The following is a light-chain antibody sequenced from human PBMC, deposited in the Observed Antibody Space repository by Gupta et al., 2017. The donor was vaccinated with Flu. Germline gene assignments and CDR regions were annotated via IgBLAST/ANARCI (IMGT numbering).Light chain of an antibody. CDR3: QSYDNSRSRRV. CDR2: ASV. V-gene: IGLV1-40*01. Sequence: QSVLLQPPSVSAAPRPEISTSTTGGSSNIGAGYAVHWYQRLPGAAPKLLIYASVNRPSGVPDRFSGSKSGTSASLAITGLQTEDEADYFCQSYDNSRSRRVFGGGTKLTVL. CDR1: SSNIGAGYA. J-gene: IGLJ2*01.